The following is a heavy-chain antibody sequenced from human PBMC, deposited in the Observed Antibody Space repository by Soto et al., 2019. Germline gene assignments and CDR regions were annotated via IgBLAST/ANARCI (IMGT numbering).Heavy chain of an antibody. CDR2: ISTTSSYI. Sequence: PGGSLRLSCAASGFTFSDYSMNWVRQAPGKGLEWVSSISTTSSYIYYADSVKGRFTISRDNAKNSLYLQMNSLRAEDTAVYYCARGLTQQQLVQWEYWGQGPLVTVSS. D-gene: IGHD6-13*01. CDR3: ARGLTQQQLVQWEY. V-gene: IGHV3-21*01. J-gene: IGHJ4*02. CDR1: GFTFSDYS.